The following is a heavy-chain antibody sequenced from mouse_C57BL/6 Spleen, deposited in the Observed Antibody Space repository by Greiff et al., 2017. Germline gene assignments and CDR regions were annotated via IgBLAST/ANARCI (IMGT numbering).Heavy chain of an antibody. J-gene: IGHJ4*01. CDR1: GYSFTNGNHW. Sequence: VQLQQSGPALVKPSQSVSLTCTVTGYSFTNGNHWWNWIRPVSGSKLEWIGYISSSGSTDSNPSPKSRISITRDTSKNQLFLQLNSVATEDVATYYCAKANFYAMDYWGQGTSVTVSS. CDR2: ISSSGST. CDR3: AKANFYAMDY. V-gene: IGHV3-4*01.